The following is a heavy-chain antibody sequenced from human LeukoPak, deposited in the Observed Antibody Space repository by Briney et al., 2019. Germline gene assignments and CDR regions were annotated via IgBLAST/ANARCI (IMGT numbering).Heavy chain of an antibody. CDR3: AREGPQIHLSGFLY. CDR1: GGTFSSYA. D-gene: IGHD3-22*01. CDR2: IIPIFGTA. V-gene: IGHV1-69*05. Sequence: ASVKVSCKASGGTFSSYAISWVRQAPGQGLEWMGGIIPIFGTANYAQKFQGRVTITTDESTSTAYMELSSLRSEDTAVYYCAREGPQIHLSGFLYWGQGTLVTVSS. J-gene: IGHJ4*02.